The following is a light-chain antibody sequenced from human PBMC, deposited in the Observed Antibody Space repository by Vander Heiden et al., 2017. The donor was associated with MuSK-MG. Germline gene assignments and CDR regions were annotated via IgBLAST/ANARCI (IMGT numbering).Light chain of an antibody. CDR2: GAS. V-gene: IGKV3-20*01. CDR1: QSVSNNS. J-gene: IGKJ1*01. CDR3: QQYGSSPWT. Sequence: ENVLTQSPGTLSLSPGERATLSCRASQSVSNNSLAWYQQRPGQAPRLLIYGASSRATGIPDRFSGTGSGTDFTLTISRLEPEDFTMYYCQQYGSSPWTFGQGTKMEVK.